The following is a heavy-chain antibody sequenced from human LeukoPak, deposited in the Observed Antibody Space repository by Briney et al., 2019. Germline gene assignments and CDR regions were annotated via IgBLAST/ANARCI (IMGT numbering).Heavy chain of an antibody. CDR3: ARAVDVADY. V-gene: IGHV3-7*01. J-gene: IGHJ4*02. D-gene: IGHD3-16*01. Sequence: PGGSLRLSCVASGFIFTDHWMSWVRQAPGKGLDWVANIKEDESAKFYADSVRGRFTISRDNAKNSVYLGMNNLRVEDTAVYYCARAVDVADYWGRGTLVTVSS. CDR1: GFIFTDHW. CDR2: IKEDESAK.